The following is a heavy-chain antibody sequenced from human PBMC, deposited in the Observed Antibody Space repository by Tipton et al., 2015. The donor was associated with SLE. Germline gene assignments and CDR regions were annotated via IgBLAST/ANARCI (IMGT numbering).Heavy chain of an antibody. Sequence: TLSLTCAVYGGSFSGYYWSWIRQPPGKGLEWIGEINHSGSTNYNPSLKSRVTISVDTSKNQFSLKLSSVTAADTAVDYCARGGSSFSRWYYYGMDVWGQGTTVTVSS. V-gene: IGHV4-34*01. J-gene: IGHJ6*02. CDR1: GGSFSGYY. CDR3: ARGGSSFSRWYYYGMDV. CDR2: INHSGST. D-gene: IGHD6-13*01.